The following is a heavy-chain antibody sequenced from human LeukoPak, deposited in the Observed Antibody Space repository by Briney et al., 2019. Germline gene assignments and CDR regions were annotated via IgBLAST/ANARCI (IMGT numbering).Heavy chain of an antibody. CDR2: FHPEDGET. CDR1: GYTVTELS. D-gene: IGHD3-10*01. V-gene: IGHV1-24*01. J-gene: IGHJ4*02. Sequence: GASVKVSCKVSGYTVTELSMHWVRQSPGKGLEWMGGFHPEDGETIYAQKFQGRVTMTEDTSTDTAYMELSSLRSEDTAVYYCAGVSEETGSDYWGQGTLVTVSS. CDR3: AGVSEETGSDY.